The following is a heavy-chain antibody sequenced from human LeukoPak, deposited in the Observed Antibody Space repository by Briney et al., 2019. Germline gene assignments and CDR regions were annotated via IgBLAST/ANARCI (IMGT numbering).Heavy chain of an antibody. CDR3: ARDLLRPYAFDI. Sequence: SETLSLTCTVSGGSISSNYWSWIRQPPGKGLEWIGYIYYSGSTSYNPSLKSRVTISVDTSKNQFSLKLSSVTAADTAVYYCARDLLRPYAFDIWGQGTMVTVSS. J-gene: IGHJ3*02. V-gene: IGHV4-59*01. CDR1: GGSISSNY. CDR2: IYYSGST. D-gene: IGHD4-17*01.